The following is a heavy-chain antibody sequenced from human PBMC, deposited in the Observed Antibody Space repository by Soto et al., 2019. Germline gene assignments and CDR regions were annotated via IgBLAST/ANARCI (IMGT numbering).Heavy chain of an antibody. CDR2: IIPILGIA. D-gene: IGHD5-12*01. CDR3: ARGEDIVATSYYYYMDV. V-gene: IGHV1-69*02. Sequence: QVQLVQSGAEVKKPGSSVKVSCKASGGTFSSYTISWVRQAPGQGLEWMGRIIPILGIANYAQKFQGRVTITADKSTSTAYMELSSLRSEDTAVYYCARGEDIVATSYYYYMDVWGKGTTVTVPS. J-gene: IGHJ6*03. CDR1: GGTFSSYT.